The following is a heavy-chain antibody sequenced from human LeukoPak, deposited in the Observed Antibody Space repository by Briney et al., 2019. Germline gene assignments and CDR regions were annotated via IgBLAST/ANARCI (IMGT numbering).Heavy chain of an antibody. V-gene: IGHV4-38-2*02. Sequence: SETLSLTCTVSGYSISSGYYWGWIRQPPGKGLEWIGEINHSGSTNYNPSLKSRVTISVDTSKNQFSLKLSSVTAADTAVYYCARHLRCSGGSCYLNWFDPWGQGTLVTVSS. J-gene: IGHJ5*02. CDR2: INHSGST. D-gene: IGHD2-15*01. CDR1: GYSISSGYY. CDR3: ARHLRCSGGSCYLNWFDP.